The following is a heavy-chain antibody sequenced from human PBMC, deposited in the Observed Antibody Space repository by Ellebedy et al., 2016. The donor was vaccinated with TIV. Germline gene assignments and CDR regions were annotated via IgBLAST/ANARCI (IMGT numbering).Heavy chain of an antibody. CDR2: IRGKAYGETT. CDR1: GFTFGDYT. V-gene: IGHV3-49*03. D-gene: IGHD2-8*02. Sequence: GESLKISCTASGFTFGDYTMSWFRQTPGKGLEWVGFIRGKAYGETTEYAASAQGRFTISRDDLKNSLFLQMNSLKIEDTAVYYCGREGYWTVTSWGQGTLVTVSS. CDR3: GREGYWTVTS. J-gene: IGHJ5*02.